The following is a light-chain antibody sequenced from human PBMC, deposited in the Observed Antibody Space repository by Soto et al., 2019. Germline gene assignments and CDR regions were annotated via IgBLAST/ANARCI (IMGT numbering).Light chain of an antibody. J-gene: IGLJ1*01. V-gene: IGLV2-14*01. CDR1: SSDVGGYKY. CDR3: SSYSSSSTLV. CDR2: EVS. Sequence: QSVLTQPASVSGSPGQSITIACTGTSSDVGGYKYVSCYQQHPGKAPKLMIYEVSNRPSGVSNRFSGSKSGNTASLTISGLQAEDEADYYCSSYSSSSTLVFGTGTKVTVL.